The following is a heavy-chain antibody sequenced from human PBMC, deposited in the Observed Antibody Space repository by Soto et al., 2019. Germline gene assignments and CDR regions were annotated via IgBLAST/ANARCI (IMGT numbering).Heavy chain of an antibody. CDR2: INHSGST. CDR1: GGSFSGYY. J-gene: IGHJ4*02. V-gene: IGHV4-34*01. Sequence: PSETLSLTCAVYGGSFSGYYWSWIRQPPGKGLEWIGEINHSGSTNYNPSLKSRVTISVDTSKNQFSLKLSSVTAADTAVYYCAREEPSGYDIDYWGQGTLVTVSS. CDR3: AREEPSGYDIDY. D-gene: IGHD5-12*01.